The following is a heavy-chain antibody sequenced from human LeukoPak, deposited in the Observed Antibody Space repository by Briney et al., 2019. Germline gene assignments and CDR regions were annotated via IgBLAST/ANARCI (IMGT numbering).Heavy chain of an antibody. V-gene: IGHV4-34*01. CDR1: GGSFSGYY. CDR3: ARDWYYDSSGPIRGRYFDY. D-gene: IGHD3-22*01. CDR2: INHSGST. J-gene: IGHJ4*02. Sequence: SETLSLTCAVYGGSFSGYYWSWIRQPPGKGLEWIGEINHSGSTNYNPSLKSRVTISVDTSKNQFSLKLSSVTAADTAVYYCARDWYYDSSGPIRGRYFDYWGQGTLVTVSS.